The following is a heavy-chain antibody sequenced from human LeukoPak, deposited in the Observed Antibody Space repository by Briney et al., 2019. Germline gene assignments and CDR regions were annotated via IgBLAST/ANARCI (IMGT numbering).Heavy chain of an antibody. D-gene: IGHD5-18*01. CDR1: GGSISSNNYY. CDR2: IYYSGST. V-gene: IGHV4-39*02. J-gene: IGHJ4*02. CDR3: ARDTAMVNAHYFDY. Sequence: SETLSLTCTVSGGSISSNNYYWGWIRQPPGKGLEWIGSIYYSGSTYYNPSLKSRVTISVDTSKNQFSLKLSSVTAADTAVYYCARDTAMVNAHYFDYWGQGTLVTVSS.